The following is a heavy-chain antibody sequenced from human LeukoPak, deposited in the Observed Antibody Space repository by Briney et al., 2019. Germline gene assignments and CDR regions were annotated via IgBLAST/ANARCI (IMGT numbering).Heavy chain of an antibody. CDR3: ARLSRNGVRSFDP. D-gene: IGHD1-1*01. CDR2: IYHSGST. V-gene: IGHV4-30-2*01. J-gene: IGHJ5*02. CDR1: GGSISSGGYS. Sequence: PSETLSLTCAVSGGSISSGGYSWSWIRQPPGKGLDWIGYIYHSGSTYYNPSLKSRVTISVDRSKNQFSLKLSSVTAADTAVYYCARLSRNGVRSFDPWGQGTLVTVSS.